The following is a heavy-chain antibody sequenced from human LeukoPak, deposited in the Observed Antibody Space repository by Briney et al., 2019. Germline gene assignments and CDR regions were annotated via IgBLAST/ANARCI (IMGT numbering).Heavy chain of an antibody. D-gene: IGHD4-17*01. V-gene: IGHV3-23*01. CDR1: GFTFSSYA. CDR3: AKYWGAYGDYRGRYMDV. Sequence: GGSLRLSCAASGFTFSSYAMSWVRQAPGKGLEWVSVISGSGGSTYYGDSVKGRFTISRDNSKNTLYLQMNSLRAEDTAVYYCAKYWGAYGDYRGRYMDVWGKGTTVTVSS. CDR2: ISGSGGST. J-gene: IGHJ6*03.